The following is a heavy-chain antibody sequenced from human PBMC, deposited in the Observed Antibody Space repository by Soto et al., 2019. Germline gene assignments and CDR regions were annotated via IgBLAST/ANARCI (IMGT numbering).Heavy chain of an antibody. CDR1: GFTFGASA. CDR2: IGSRGETYAT. D-gene: IGHD3-10*01. J-gene: IGHJ4*02. CDR3: TTGGSSH. Sequence: GGSLRLSCAASGFTFGASALQWVRQASGKGLEWLGRIGSRGETYATTYAASVKGRFTISRDDSKNTLYLQMNSLKIEDTGVYYCTTGGSSHWGQGTLVTVSS. V-gene: IGHV3-73*01.